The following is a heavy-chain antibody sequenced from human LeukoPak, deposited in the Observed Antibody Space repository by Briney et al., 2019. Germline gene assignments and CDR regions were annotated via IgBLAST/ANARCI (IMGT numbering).Heavy chain of an antibody. J-gene: IGHJ6*02. CDR1: GFTFSSYS. CDR3: ARDDPAPYYYYGMDV. CDR2: ISSSSSYI. V-gene: IGHV3-21*01. Sequence: GGSLRLSCAASGFTFSSYSMNWVRQAPGKGLEWVSSISSSSSYIYYADSVKGRFTISRDNAKNSLYLQMNSLRAEDTAVYYCARDDPAPYYYYGMDVWGQGTTVTVSS.